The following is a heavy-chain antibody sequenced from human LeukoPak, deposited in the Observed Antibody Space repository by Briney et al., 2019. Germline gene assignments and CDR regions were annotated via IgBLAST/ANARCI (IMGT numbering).Heavy chain of an antibody. J-gene: IGHJ5*02. CDR3: AENHRAVPPSNLFDP. CDR2: ISDSGGST. D-gene: IGHD1-14*01. Sequence: PGGSLRLSCAASGFTFSIYAMSWVRQAPGKGLEWVSTISDSGGSTYYADSVKGRFTISRDNSKNTLYLQMNSLRAEDTAVYYCAENHRAVPPSNLFDPWGQGTLVTVSS. V-gene: IGHV3-23*01. CDR1: GFTFSIYA.